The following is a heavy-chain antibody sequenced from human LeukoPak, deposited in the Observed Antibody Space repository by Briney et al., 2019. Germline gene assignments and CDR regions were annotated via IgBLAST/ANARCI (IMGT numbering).Heavy chain of an antibody. D-gene: IGHD4-17*01. CDR2: IYCSGST. V-gene: IGHV4-59*08. J-gene: IGHJ4*02. Sequence: SETLSLTCTVSGGSISGYYWSWIRQPPGKGLECIGCIYCSGSTNYNPSLKSRVTISGDTSRNQFSLRLSSVTAADTAVYFCARRNYGDYDHYFDYWGQGILVTVSS. CDR3: ARRNYGDYDHYFDY. CDR1: GGSISGYY.